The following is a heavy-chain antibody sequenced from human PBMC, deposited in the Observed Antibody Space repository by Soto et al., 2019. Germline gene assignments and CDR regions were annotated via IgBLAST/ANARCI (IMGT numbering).Heavy chain of an antibody. CDR3: ARWGTTGGFDL. D-gene: IGHD3-16*01. CDR1: GFRFKSFV. V-gene: IGHV3-30*19. CDR2: TSYDGNNK. Sequence: QVQLVESGGGVVQPGASLRLSCAASGFRFKSFVRHWVRQAPGKGLEWVAFTSYDGNNKDYGDSVKGRFTVSRDNSQNTLHLQMDFLRPEDTALYYCARWGTTGGFDLWGQGTLVSVSS. J-gene: IGHJ4*02.